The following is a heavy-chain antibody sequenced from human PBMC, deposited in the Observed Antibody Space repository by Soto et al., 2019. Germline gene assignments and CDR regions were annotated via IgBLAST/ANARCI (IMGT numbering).Heavy chain of an antibody. V-gene: IGHV3-23*01. CDR3: AKGASSGYLSYFDY. J-gene: IGHJ4*02. CDR2: ISGSGGST. Sequence: GESLKISCAASGFTFSSYAMSWVRQAPGKGLEWVSAISGSGGSTYYADSVKGRFTISRDNSKNTLYLQMNSLRAEDTAVYYCAKGASSGYLSYFDYWGQGTLVTVSS. CDR1: GFTFSSYA. D-gene: IGHD3-22*01.